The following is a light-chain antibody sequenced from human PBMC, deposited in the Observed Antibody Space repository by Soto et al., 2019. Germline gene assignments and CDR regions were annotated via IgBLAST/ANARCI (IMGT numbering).Light chain of an antibody. V-gene: IGLV2-14*01. CDR2: DVS. Sequence: QSVLTQPASVSGSPGHSITISCTGTSSDVGSYNYVSWYQQHPGKAPKLMIYDVSNRPSGVSNRFSGSKSGNTASLTISGLQAEDEADYYCSSYTSSSTQVFGTGTKVTVL. CDR1: SSDVGSYNY. J-gene: IGLJ1*01. CDR3: SSYTSSSTQV.